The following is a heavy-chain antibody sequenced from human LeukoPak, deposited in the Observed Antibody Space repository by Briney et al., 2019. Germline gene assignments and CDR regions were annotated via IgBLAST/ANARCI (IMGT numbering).Heavy chain of an antibody. J-gene: IGHJ4*02. CDR1: EFSVGSNY. CDR2: ISTNGGST. Sequence: GGSLRLSCAASEFSVGSNYMTWVRQAPGKGLEYVSAISTNGGSTYYANSVKGRFTISRDNSKNTLYLQMGSLRAEDMAMYYCARGDSMIVVVKGFDSWGQGTLVTVSS. V-gene: IGHV3-64*01. CDR3: ARGDSMIVVVKGFDS. D-gene: IGHD3-22*01.